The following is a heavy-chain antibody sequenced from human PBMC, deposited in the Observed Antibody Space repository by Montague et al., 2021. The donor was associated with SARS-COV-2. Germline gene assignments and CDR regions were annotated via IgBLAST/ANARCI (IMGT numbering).Heavy chain of an antibody. CDR2: IKEDGSVR. J-gene: IGHJ4*02. CDR1: GFTSSSQW. CDR3: SSGDFFDY. D-gene: IGHD3-16*01. Sequence: SLRLSCAASGFTSSSQWMSWVRQAPGKGLGWVANIKEDGSVRQYADSVKGRFTISRDNAKNSLLLQMNSLRVEDTAVYYCSSGDFFDYWGQGTLVTVSS. V-gene: IGHV3-7*01.